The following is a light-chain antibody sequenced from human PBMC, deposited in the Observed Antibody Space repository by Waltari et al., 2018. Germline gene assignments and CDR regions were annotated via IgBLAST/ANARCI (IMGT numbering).Light chain of an antibody. Sequence: DIVLTQSPATLSLSPGERATLSYRASQSVSSYLAWYQQKPGQAPRLLIYDASNRATGIPARFSGSGSGTDFTLTISSLEPEDFAVYYCQQRSNWPPGLTFGGGTKVEIK. CDR3: QQRSNWPPGLT. CDR1: QSVSSY. V-gene: IGKV3-11*01. CDR2: DAS. J-gene: IGKJ4*01.